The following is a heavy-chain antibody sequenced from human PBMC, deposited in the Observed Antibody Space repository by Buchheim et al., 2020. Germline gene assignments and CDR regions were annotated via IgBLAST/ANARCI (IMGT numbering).Heavy chain of an antibody. J-gene: IGHJ4*02. CDR1: GGSISRGGYY. V-gene: IGHV4-31*11. CDR2: TFYSGST. CDR3: VRTVSKWDYYFDY. Sequence: QVQLQESGPGLVKPSQTLSLSCVVSGGSISRGGYYWSWIRQHPGKGLEWIGYTFYSGSTSYNPSLKSRVSISEDTSKNQFSLKLNSVTAADTAVYYCVRTVSKWDYYFDYWGQG. D-gene: IGHD1-26*01.